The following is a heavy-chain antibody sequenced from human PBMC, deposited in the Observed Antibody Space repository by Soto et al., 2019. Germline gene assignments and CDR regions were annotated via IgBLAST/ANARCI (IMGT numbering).Heavy chain of an antibody. D-gene: IGHD3-16*01. Sequence: QVHLVQSGAEVKKPGASVKVSCTASGYTFTNFGISWVRQAPGQGLEWMGWISADNGNTNYAQKFQGRVTRSTDTPTSTANMVRSSLRSDVTAVYYGARGGTPFVYWGQGTLVTVPS. J-gene: IGHJ4*02. CDR2: ISADNGNT. V-gene: IGHV1-18*01. CDR3: ARGGTPFVY. CDR1: GYTFTNFG.